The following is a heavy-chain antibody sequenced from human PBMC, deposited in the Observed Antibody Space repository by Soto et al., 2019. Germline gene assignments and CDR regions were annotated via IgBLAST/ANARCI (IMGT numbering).Heavy chain of an antibody. J-gene: IGHJ4*02. Sequence: GGSLRLSCAASGFTFSSYGMHWVRQAPGKGLEWVAVIWYDGSNKYYADSVKGRFTIFRDNSKNTLYLQMNSLRAEDTAVYYCAAGSGSYFRDYFDYWGQGTLVTVSS. CDR2: IWYDGSNK. V-gene: IGHV3-33*01. D-gene: IGHD6-19*01. CDR1: GFTFSSYG. CDR3: AAGSGSYFRDYFDY.